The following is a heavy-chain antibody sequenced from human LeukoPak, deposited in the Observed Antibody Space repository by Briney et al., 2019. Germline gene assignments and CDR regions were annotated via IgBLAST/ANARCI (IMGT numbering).Heavy chain of an antibody. V-gene: IGHV1-46*01. Sequence: ASVTVSFKASGYTFTSYYMHWVRQAPGQGLEWMGIINPSGGSTSYAQKFQGRVTMTRDKSTSTVYMELSSLRSEDTAVYCCARSPITGVDYWGQGTLVIVSS. J-gene: IGHJ4*02. CDR1: GYTFTSYY. CDR2: INPSGGST. D-gene: IGHD3-16*01. CDR3: ARSPITGVDY.